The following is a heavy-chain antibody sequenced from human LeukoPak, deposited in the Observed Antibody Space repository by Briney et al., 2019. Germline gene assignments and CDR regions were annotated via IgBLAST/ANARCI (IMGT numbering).Heavy chain of an antibody. Sequence: GDSLRLSYAPWGFHFSNYWMRWAGQARGRSLEDLANINQGGSEIYYVDSVKGRFTISRDNGKTSLYLQLTSLRADDTAVYYCARDQGGMIVVRTTVWFFDLWGRGTLVTVSS. D-gene: IGHD3-22*01. CDR3: ARDQGGMIVVRTTVWFFDL. CDR2: INQGGSEI. J-gene: IGHJ2*01. V-gene: IGHV3-7*01. CDR1: GFHFSNYW.